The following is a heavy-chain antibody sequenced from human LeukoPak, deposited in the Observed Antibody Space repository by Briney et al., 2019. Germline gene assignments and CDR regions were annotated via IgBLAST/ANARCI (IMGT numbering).Heavy chain of an antibody. V-gene: IGHV3-23*01. CDR3: AKEGYCSSTSCYRDGNWFDP. CDR2: ISGSGGST. CDR1: GFTFSSYA. Sequence: GGSLRLSCAASGFTFSSYAMSWVRQAPGEGLEWVSAISGSGGSTYYADSVKGRFTISRDNSKNTLYLQMNSLRAEDTAVYYCAKEGYCSSTSCYRDGNWFDPWGQGTLVTVSS. J-gene: IGHJ5*02. D-gene: IGHD2-2*01.